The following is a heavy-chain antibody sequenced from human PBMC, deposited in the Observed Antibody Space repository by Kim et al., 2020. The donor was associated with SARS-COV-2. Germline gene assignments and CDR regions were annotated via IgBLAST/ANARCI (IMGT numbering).Heavy chain of an antibody. Sequence: TSYAQKFQGRVTRTRDTTTSTVYMELSSLRAEDTAVYYCAREASGSYTYWGQGTLVTVSS. CDR2: T. CDR3: AREASGSYTY. D-gene: IGHD1-26*01. V-gene: IGHV1-46*01. J-gene: IGHJ4*02.